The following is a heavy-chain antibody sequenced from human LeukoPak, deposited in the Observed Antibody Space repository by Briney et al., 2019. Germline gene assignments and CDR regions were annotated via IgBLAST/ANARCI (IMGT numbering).Heavy chain of an antibody. V-gene: IGHV1-46*01. CDR2: INPSDGSI. CDR3: ARDLSMVRGARYRPYNWFGP. Sequence: ASVKVSCKASGYTFTSYYMHWVRQAPGQGLEWMGIINPSDGSISYTQKFQGRVTITRNTSISTAYMELSSLRSEDTAVYYCARDLSMVRGARYRPYNWFGPWGQGTLVTVSS. J-gene: IGHJ5*02. D-gene: IGHD3-10*01. CDR1: GYTFTSYY.